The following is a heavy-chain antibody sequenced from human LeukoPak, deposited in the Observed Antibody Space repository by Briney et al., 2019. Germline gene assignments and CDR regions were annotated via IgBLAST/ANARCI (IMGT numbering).Heavy chain of an antibody. Sequence: SETLSLTCTVSGGSISSYYWSWIRQPAGKGLEWIGRIYTSGSTNYNPSLKSRVTMSVDTSKNQFSLKLSSVTAADTAVYYCARGSPDIVVVPAAILSPLIGSGSANWFDPWGQGTLVTVSS. J-gene: IGHJ5*02. CDR1: GGSISSYY. V-gene: IGHV4-4*07. D-gene: IGHD2-2*02. CDR3: ARGSPDIVVVPAAILSPLIGSGSANWFDP. CDR2: IYTSGST.